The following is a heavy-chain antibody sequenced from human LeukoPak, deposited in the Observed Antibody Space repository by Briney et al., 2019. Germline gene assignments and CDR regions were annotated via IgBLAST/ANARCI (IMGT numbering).Heavy chain of an antibody. D-gene: IGHD2-2*01. CDR2: LYYSGST. V-gene: IGHV4-59*01. CDR1: GASISNYY. Sequence: SETLSLTCTVSGASISNYYWSWIRQPPGKGLEWIGYLYYSGSTNYIPSLYSRVTISVDTSKNQFSLKLSSVTAADTAVYYCATRISSNYPPNAFDIWGQGTMVTVSS. CDR3: ATRISSNYPPNAFDI. J-gene: IGHJ3*02.